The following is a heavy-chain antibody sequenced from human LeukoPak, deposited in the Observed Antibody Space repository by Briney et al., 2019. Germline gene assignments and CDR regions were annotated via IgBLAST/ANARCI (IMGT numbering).Heavy chain of an antibody. Sequence: SETLSLTCTFAGGSISCYDWSLILQPPPKRLAVIGYISYSGSTKNNPSLKSRVTISVDTSKNQFSLKLSSVTAADTAVYYCARTYYDFWSGSYYSYMDVWDKGTTVTVSS. CDR3: ARTYYDFWSGSYYSYMDV. CDR1: GGSISCYD. CDR2: ISYSGST. V-gene: IGHV4-59*01. D-gene: IGHD3-3*01. J-gene: IGHJ6*03.